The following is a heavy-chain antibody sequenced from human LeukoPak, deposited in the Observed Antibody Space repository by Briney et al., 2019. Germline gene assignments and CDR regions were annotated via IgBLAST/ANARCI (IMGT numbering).Heavy chain of an antibody. CDR1: GFTFSSYA. J-gene: IGHJ3*02. D-gene: IGHD3-22*01. CDR3: AKTYYYDSSGPIAAFDI. CDR2: ISGSGGST. V-gene: IGHV3-23*01. Sequence: GGSLRLSCAASGFTFSSYAMSWVRQAPGKGLEWVSAISGSGGSTYYADSVKGRFTISRDNSKNTLYLQMNSLRAEDTAVYYCAKTYYYDSSGPIAAFDIWGQGTMVTVSS.